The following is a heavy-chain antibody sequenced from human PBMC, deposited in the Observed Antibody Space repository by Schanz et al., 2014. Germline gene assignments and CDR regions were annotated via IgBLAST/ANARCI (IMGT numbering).Heavy chain of an antibody. D-gene: IGHD3-10*01. CDR3: ARPSDASGYRDV. V-gene: IGHV3-21*02. Sequence: EVQLVESGGGLVKPGGSLRLSCAASGFTFSTYYMNWVRQAPGKGLEWVSSISSSSSYISYADSVKGRFTISRDNAKNSLYLQMNSLRAEDTAVYYCARPSDASGYRDVWGKGTTVTVSS. CDR2: ISSSSSYI. J-gene: IGHJ6*03. CDR1: GFTFSTYY.